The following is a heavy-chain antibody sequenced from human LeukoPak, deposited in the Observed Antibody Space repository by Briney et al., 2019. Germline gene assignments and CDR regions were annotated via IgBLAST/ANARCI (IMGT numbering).Heavy chain of an antibody. D-gene: IGHD2-8*01. Sequence: SETLSLTCTVSGGSISSYYWSWIRQPPGKGLEWIGYIYYSGSTNYNSSLKSRVTISVDTSKNQFSLKLSSVTAADTAVYYCARAYCTNGVCIDGNFDYWGQGTLVTVSS. CDR3: ARAYCTNGVCIDGNFDY. CDR1: GGSISSYY. CDR2: IYYSGST. J-gene: IGHJ4*02. V-gene: IGHV4-59*01.